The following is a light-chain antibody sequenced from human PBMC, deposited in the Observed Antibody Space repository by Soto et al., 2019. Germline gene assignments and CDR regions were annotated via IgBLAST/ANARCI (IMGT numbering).Light chain of an antibody. CDR3: QSFDSSVNGWV. CDR1: SSNIGAGHD. CDR2: GNT. V-gene: IGLV1-40*01. Sequence: QSVLTQPPSVSGAPGQRVTISCTGSSSNIGAGHDVHWYQQVPGTAPKLLVSGNTNRPSGVPDRFSGSNSGTSASLAITGLQAEDEADYYCQSFDSSVNGWVFGGGTKVTVL. J-gene: IGLJ3*02.